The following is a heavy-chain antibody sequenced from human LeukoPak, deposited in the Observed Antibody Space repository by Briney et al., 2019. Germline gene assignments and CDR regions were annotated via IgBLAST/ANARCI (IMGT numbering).Heavy chain of an antibody. D-gene: IGHD5-18*01. CDR2: MNPDGSTK. Sequence: RGSPRVSCIASGFAFSSSWMAWVRQAPGKGLEWVANMNPDGSTKNYVASVRGRFTISRDNAKNSLYLQMNSLRVDDTALYYCARDRAYSAFDYWGQGTLASVSS. V-gene: IGHV3-7*05. J-gene: IGHJ4*02. CDR1: GFAFSSSW. CDR3: ARDRAYSAFDY.